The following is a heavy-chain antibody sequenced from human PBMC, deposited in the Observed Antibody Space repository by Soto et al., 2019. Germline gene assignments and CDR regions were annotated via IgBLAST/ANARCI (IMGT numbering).Heavy chain of an antibody. Sequence: QMQLQESGPGLVEPSGTLSLTCAVSGGSIRSSDWWSWVRQSPGKGLEWLGEVHQSGSTVYSPSLKXRLXIXRDKSKNQFSLKLSSLTAADTAVYYCGRQGSYTTDYWGQGTLVTVSS. CDR2: VHQSGST. CDR1: GGSIRSSDW. J-gene: IGHJ4*02. D-gene: IGHD2-2*02. CDR3: GRQGSYTTDY. V-gene: IGHV4-4*02.